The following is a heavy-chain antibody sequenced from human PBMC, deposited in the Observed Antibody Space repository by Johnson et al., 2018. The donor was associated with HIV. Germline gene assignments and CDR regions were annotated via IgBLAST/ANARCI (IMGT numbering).Heavy chain of an antibody. D-gene: IGHD1-1*01. CDR1: GFIFSDHY. J-gene: IGHJ3*02. Sequence: QVQLVESGGGLVKPGGSLRLSCAASGFIFSDHYMSWVRQAPGKGLEWVSYISNSGSSIYYADSVKGRFTISRDNSKNPLYLQMNSLRGEDTAVYYCAKASHWAFDIWGQGTMVTVSS. CDR3: AKASHWAFDI. CDR2: ISNSGSSI. V-gene: IGHV3-11*04.